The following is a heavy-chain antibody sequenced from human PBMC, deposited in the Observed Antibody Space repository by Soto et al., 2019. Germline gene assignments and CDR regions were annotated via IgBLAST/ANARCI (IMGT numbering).Heavy chain of an antibody. J-gene: IGHJ4*02. CDR3: AREDSIIIPAVSDF. D-gene: IGHD2-2*01. CDR2: VSKSDYT. Sequence: GGSLRLSCAVSGFYFNNYGINWVRQPPGKGLEWVSSVSKSDYTYYSDSVRGRFTISRDNAKNSVSLQMNSLRAEDTAVYYCAREDSIIIPAVSDFWGQGALVTVPQ. V-gene: IGHV3-21*01. CDR1: GFYFNNYG.